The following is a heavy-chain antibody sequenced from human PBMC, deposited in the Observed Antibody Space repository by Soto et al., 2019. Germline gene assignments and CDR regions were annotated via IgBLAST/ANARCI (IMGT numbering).Heavy chain of an antibody. J-gene: IGHJ4*02. V-gene: IGHV3-23*01. Sequence: EVQLLESGGGLVQPGGSLRLSCAASGFTFSSYGMTWVRQAPGKGLEWVSFSSATGAGTYYADSVKGRFTISRDNSKNTRYLQMTSLGADDTAVYYCAKDRRAGGNYGLYSDFWGQGALVIVSS. CDR2: SSATGAGT. D-gene: IGHD1-7*01. CDR3: AKDRRAGGNYGLYSDF. CDR1: GFTFSSYG.